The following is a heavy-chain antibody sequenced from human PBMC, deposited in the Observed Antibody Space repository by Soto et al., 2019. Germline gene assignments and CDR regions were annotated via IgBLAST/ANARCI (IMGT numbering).Heavy chain of an antibody. CDR3: ANRIGSNDYDGSGYSYYYGMDV. V-gene: IGHV3-23*01. Sequence: PVGSLRLSCASSVFTFSSYAMSCVRHSPGKWLEWVSAISGSGGSTYYADSVKGGFTISRDNSKNTLYLQMNSLRAEDTAVYYCANRIGSNDYDGSGYSYYYGMDVRGQGTTVTVYS. CDR1: VFTFSSYA. D-gene: IGHD3-22*01. J-gene: IGHJ6*02. CDR2: ISGSGGST.